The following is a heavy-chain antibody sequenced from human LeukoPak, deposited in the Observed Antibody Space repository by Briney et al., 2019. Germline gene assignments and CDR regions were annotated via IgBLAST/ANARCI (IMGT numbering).Heavy chain of an antibody. CDR2: ISSSSSTI. V-gene: IGHV3-48*01. Sequence: GGSLRLSCAASGFTFSSYGMNWVRQAPGKGLEWVSYISSSSSTIYYADSVKGRFTISRDNAKNSLYLQMNSLRAEDTAVYYCARDRCSGGSCYVPWYFDYWGQGTLVTVSS. CDR3: ARDRCSGGSCYVPWYFDY. J-gene: IGHJ4*02. CDR1: GFTFSSYG. D-gene: IGHD2-15*01.